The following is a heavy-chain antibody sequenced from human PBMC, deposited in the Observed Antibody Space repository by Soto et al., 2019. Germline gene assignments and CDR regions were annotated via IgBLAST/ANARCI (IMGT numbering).Heavy chain of an antibody. CDR2: IWYDGSNK. J-gene: IGHJ4*02. CDR1: GFTFSSYG. Sequence: GGSLILSCAASGFTFSSYGMHWVRQAPGKGLEWVAVIWYDGSNKYYADSVKGRFTISRDNSMNTLYLQMNTLRAEDTAIYYCAKVSGSWYAGFFDLWGQGTLVTVSS. V-gene: IGHV3-33*06. CDR3: AKVSGSWYAGFFDL. D-gene: IGHD6-13*01.